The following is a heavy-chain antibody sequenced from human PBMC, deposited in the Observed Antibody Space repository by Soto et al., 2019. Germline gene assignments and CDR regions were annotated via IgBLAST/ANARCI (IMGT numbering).Heavy chain of an antibody. Sequence: PSETLSLTCAVYGGFLSESYWTWIRQPPGKGLEWIGEINHSGSTNYNPSLKSRVTISVDTSKNQFSLKLSSVTAADTAVYYCARDVFTMVRGPDYWGQGTLVTVSS. V-gene: IGHV4-34*01. CDR3: ARDVFTMVRGPDY. CDR2: INHSGST. D-gene: IGHD3-10*01. J-gene: IGHJ4*02. CDR1: GGFLSESY.